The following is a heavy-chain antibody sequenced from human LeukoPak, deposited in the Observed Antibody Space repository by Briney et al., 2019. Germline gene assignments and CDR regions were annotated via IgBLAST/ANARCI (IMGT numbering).Heavy chain of an antibody. Sequence: PGGSLRLSCAASGFSVSTRYMNWVRQDPGRGLLWVSRINTQGTYTNYADSVKGRFTISRDNAKNTLYLQMSSLRADDTAVYYCVIDLGDYNGFWGQGTLVSVSS. D-gene: IGHD2-15*01. CDR3: VIDLGDYNGF. CDR1: GFSVSTRY. V-gene: IGHV3-74*01. CDR2: INTQGTYT. J-gene: IGHJ4*02.